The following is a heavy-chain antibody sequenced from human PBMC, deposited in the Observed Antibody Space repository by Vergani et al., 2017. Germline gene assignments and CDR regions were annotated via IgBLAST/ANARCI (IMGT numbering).Heavy chain of an antibody. V-gene: IGHV4-34*01. CDR1: GGSFSDYY. J-gene: IGHJ5*02. D-gene: IGHD2-2*01. CDR2: VNHGGST. CDR3: ARADIVVVPAANVFDP. Sequence: QVQLQEWGAGLLKTSETLSLTCGVSGGSFSDYYWSWIRQAPGMGLEWIGEVNHGGSTNYNPSLKSRVTISVDTSKNQFSLKLSSVTAADTAVYYCARADIVVVPAANVFDPWGQGTLVTVSS.